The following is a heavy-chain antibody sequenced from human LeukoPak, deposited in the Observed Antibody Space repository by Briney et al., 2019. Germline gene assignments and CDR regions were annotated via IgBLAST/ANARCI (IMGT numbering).Heavy chain of an antibody. CDR3: VAGSGWRFDY. Sequence: QSGGSLRLSCAASGFTFSSYWMNWVRQAPGKGLEWVANIKKDGSDKNYLGSVKGRFTISRDNAKNSLHVQMNSLRVEDTAVYYCVAGSGWRFDYWGQGTLVTVSS. D-gene: IGHD6-19*01. J-gene: IGHJ4*02. CDR2: IKKDGSDK. CDR1: GFTFSSYW. V-gene: IGHV3-7*01.